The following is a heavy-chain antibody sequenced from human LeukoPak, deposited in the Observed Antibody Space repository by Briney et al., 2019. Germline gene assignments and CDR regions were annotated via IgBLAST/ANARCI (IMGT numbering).Heavy chain of an antibody. CDR2: IYHSGST. CDR3: ARHPSSSWGYYFDY. V-gene: IGHV4-4*02. Sequence: SETLSLTCAVSGGSISSSNWWSWVRRPPGKGLEWIGEIYHSGSTNYNPSLKSRVTISVDKSKNQFSLRLSSVTAADTAVYYCARHPSSSWGYYFDYWGQGTLVTVSS. J-gene: IGHJ4*02. D-gene: IGHD6-13*01. CDR1: GGSISSSNW.